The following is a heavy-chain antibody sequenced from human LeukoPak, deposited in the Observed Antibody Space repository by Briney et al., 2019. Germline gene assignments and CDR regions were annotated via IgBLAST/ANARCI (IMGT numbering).Heavy chain of an antibody. CDR3: ARASYDSSDYEYFQH. V-gene: IGHV4-38-2*02. CDR1: GYSISSGYY. J-gene: IGHJ1*01. Sequence: PSETLSLTCTVSGYSISSGYYWGWIRQPPGKGLEWIGIIYDSGSTYYNPSLKSRVTISVDTSKHHLPLKLSSVTAEDTAVYYCARASYDSSDYEYFQHWGQGTLVNVSS. CDR2: IYDSGST. D-gene: IGHD3-22*01.